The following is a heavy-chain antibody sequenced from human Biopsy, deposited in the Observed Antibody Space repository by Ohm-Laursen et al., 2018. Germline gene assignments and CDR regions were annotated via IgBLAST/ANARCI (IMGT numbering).Heavy chain of an antibody. D-gene: IGHD2-15*01. J-gene: IGHJ4*02. CDR3: GNEVHGRDY. Sequence: GTLSLTCVVFGRTFSDYRWTWIRQPPGKGLEWIGQINQSGSTNYNPSLKSRVTISADASKYEFSLRSTSVTAADTAVYLCGNEVHGRDYWGLGAQVTVSS. CDR1: GRTFSDYR. CDR2: INQSGST. V-gene: IGHV4-34*08.